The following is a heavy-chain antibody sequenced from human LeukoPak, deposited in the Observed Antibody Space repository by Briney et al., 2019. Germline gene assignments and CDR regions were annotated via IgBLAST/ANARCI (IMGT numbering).Heavy chain of an antibody. CDR2: IYTSGST. CDR3: ARDLRGMMVRGAMGWFDP. Sequence: SETLSLTCTVSGGSISSYYWSWIRQPAGKGLEWIGRIYTSGSTNYNPSLKSRVTMSVDTSKNQFSLKLSSVTAADTAVYYCARDLRGMMVRGAMGWFDPWGQGTLVTVSS. D-gene: IGHD3-10*01. CDR1: GGSISSYY. V-gene: IGHV4-4*07. J-gene: IGHJ5*02.